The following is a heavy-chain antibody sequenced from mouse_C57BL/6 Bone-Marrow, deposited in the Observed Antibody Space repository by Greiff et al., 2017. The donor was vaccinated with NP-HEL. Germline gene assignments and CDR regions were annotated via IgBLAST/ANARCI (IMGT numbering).Heavy chain of an antibody. CDR3: TRKGLTGTWFAY. D-gene: IGHD4-1*01. CDR1: GYTFTDYE. V-gene: IGHV1-15*01. Sequence: VQLQQSGAELVRPGASVTLSCKASGYTFTDYEMHWVKQTPVHGLEWIGAIDPETGGTAYNQKFKGKAILTADKSSSTAYMELRSLTSEDSAVYYCTRKGLTGTWFAYWGQGTLVTVSA. J-gene: IGHJ3*01. CDR2: IDPETGGT.